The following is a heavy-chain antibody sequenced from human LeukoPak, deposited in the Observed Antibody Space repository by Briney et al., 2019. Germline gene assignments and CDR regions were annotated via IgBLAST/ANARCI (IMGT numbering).Heavy chain of an antibody. CDR3: SRGYCSSTSCSPTS. J-gene: IGHJ4*02. V-gene: IGHV3-49*03. D-gene: IGHD2-2*01. CDR1: GFTFGDYA. CDR2: IRSKAYGGTT. Sequence: PGGSLRLSCTASGFTFGDYAMSWFRQAPGKGLEWVGFIRSKAYGGTTEYAAAVKGRFTISRYDSKSIAHLQMKSLKTGDTSLYYRSRGYCSSTSCSPTSWGQGTMVTVSS.